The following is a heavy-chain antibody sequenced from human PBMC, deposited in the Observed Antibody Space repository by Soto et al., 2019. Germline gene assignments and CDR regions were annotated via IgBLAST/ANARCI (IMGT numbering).Heavy chain of an antibody. Sequence: QVQLVESGGGVVQPGRSLRLSCSASGFTFSSYGMHWVRQAPGKGLEWVAVISYDGSNKYYADSVKGRFTISRDNSKNTMYLQMNSLRAEDTAVYYCAKDPTVTTGWYFDYWGQGTLVTVSS. D-gene: IGHD4-4*01. V-gene: IGHV3-30*18. CDR2: ISYDGSNK. CDR1: GFTFSSYG. CDR3: AKDPTVTTGWYFDY. J-gene: IGHJ4*02.